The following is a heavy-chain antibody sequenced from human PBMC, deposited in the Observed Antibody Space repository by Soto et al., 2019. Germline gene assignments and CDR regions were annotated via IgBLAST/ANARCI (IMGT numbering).Heavy chain of an antibody. Sequence: QVQLVQSGAEVKKPGASVKVSCKASGYTFTSYDINWVRQATGQGLEWMGWMNPNSGNTGYAQKFQGRVTMTRNTPISTAYMELSSLRSEDTAVYYCARRGYSNSSYYYYSYGMDVWGQGTTVTVSS. D-gene: IGHD6-13*01. CDR2: MNPNSGNT. CDR3: ARRGYSNSSYYYYSYGMDV. V-gene: IGHV1-8*01. J-gene: IGHJ6*02. CDR1: GYTFTSYD.